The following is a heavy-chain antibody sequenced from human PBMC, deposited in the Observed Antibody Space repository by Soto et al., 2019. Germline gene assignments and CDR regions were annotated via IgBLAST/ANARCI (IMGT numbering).Heavy chain of an antibody. CDR3: VSDRGYGHASVPYS. Sequence: QAHLVESGGGVVQPGRSLRLSCAASGFTFTSYGMHWVRQAPGTRLEWVAVISYDGGLQHYADSVKGRFTISRDNSKNMVLLQMTSLRAEDTAVYYCVSDRGYGHASVPYSWGQGTLVSASS. J-gene: IGHJ4*02. D-gene: IGHD5-18*01. V-gene: IGHV3-30*03. CDR2: ISYDGGLQ. CDR1: GFTFTSYG.